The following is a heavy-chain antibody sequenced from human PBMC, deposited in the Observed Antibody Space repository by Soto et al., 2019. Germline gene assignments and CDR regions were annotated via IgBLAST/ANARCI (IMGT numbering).Heavy chain of an antibody. J-gene: IGHJ5*02. CDR1: GFTFSSYA. V-gene: IGHV3-30-3*01. CDR3: AREPPMVRGRGEKYNWFDP. CDR2: ISYDGSNK. D-gene: IGHD3-10*01. Sequence: GGSLRLSCAASGFTFSSYAMHWVRQAPGKGLEWVAVISYDGSNKYYADSVKGRFTISRDNSKNTLYLQMNSLRAEDTAVYYCAREPPMVRGRGEKYNWFDPWGQGTLVTVSS.